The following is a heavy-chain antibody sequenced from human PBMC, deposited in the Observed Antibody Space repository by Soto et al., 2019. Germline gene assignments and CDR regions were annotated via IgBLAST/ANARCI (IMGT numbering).Heavy chain of an antibody. CDR1: GFTFSSYG. CDR3: AKMYYYDSSGYPDLDY. D-gene: IGHD3-22*01. CDR2: ISYDGSNK. Sequence: SLRLSCAASGFTFSSYGMHWVRQAPVKGLEWVAVISYDGSNKYYADSVKGRFTISRDNSKNTLYLQMNSLRAEDTAVYYCAKMYYYDSSGYPDLDYWGQGTPVTVSS. J-gene: IGHJ4*02. V-gene: IGHV3-30*18.